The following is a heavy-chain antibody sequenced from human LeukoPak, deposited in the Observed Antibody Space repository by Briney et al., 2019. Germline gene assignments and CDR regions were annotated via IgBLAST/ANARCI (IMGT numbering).Heavy chain of an antibody. J-gene: IGHJ3*02. CDR3: ARPNRITMVRRGRIAFDI. V-gene: IGHV1-2*02. D-gene: IGHD3-10*01. Sequence: ASVKVSCKASGYTLTDYYVHWVRQAPGQGLEWMGWINPNTGATNYAQKFQGRVTLTRDTSISTAYMELSRLRSDDTAVYYCARPNRITMVRRGRIAFDIWGQGTMVTVSS. CDR1: GYTLTDYY. CDR2: INPNTGAT.